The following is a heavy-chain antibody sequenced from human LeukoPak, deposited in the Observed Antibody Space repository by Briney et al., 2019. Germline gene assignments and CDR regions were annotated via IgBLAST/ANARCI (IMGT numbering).Heavy chain of an antibody. CDR1: GDSISSGDYY. CDR2: ISSSGST. D-gene: IGHD3-16*02. CDR3: ARRYYDYVWGSYRYFDY. Sequence: SETLSLTCTVSGDSISSGDYYWSWIRQPAGKGLEWIGRISSSGSTNYNPSLKSRVTISVDTSKNQFSLKLSSVTAADTAVYFCARRYYDYVWGSYRYFDYWGQGTLVTVSS. V-gene: IGHV4-61*02. J-gene: IGHJ4*02.